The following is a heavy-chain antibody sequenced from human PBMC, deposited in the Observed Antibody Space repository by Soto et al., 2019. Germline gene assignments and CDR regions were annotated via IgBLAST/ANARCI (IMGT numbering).Heavy chain of an antibody. CDR2: IVPLFRTT. V-gene: IGHV1-69*06. CDR3: ARGGYSSTWSNLLDRAGLDV. D-gene: IGHD6-13*01. CDR1: VGNFSSYA. J-gene: IGHJ6*04. Sequence: QVQLVQYGAEAKKPGSSVKVSCKTSVGNFSSYAINWVRQAPGQGLEWMGGIVPLFRTTNYAQKFQGRVTITADTATYTVYMELSELRSGDTAVYYCARGGYSSTWSNLLDRAGLDVWGKGTTVTVSS.